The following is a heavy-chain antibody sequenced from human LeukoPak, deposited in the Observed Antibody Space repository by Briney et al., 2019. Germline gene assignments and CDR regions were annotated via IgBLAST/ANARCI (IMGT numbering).Heavy chain of an antibody. Sequence: GGSLRLSCAAPGFTFSSYWMHWVRQAPGKGLVWVSRINSDGSSTSYADSVKGRFTISRDNAKNTLYLQMNSLRAEDTAVYYCARDATYYYDSSGYYVPPYFDYWGQGTLVTVSS. CDR1: GFTFSSYW. CDR2: INSDGSST. CDR3: ARDATYYYDSSGYYVPPYFDY. V-gene: IGHV3-74*01. D-gene: IGHD3-22*01. J-gene: IGHJ4*02.